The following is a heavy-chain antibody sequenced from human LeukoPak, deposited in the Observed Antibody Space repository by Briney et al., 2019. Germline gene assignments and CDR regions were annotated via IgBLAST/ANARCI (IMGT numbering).Heavy chain of an antibody. Sequence: SETLSLTCAVSGGSISSSNWWSWVRQPPGKGLEWIGEIYHSGSTNYNPSLKSRVTISVDKSKNQFSLKLSSVTAADTAVYYCARERGSGSFDAFDIWRQGTMVTVSS. V-gene: IGHV4-4*02. D-gene: IGHD3-10*01. J-gene: IGHJ3*02. CDR3: ARERGSGSFDAFDI. CDR2: IYHSGST. CDR1: GGSISSSNW.